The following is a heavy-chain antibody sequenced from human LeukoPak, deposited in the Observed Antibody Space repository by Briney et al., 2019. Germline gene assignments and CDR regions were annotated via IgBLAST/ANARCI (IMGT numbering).Heavy chain of an antibody. V-gene: IGHV1-69*13. D-gene: IGHD1-26*01. J-gene: IGHJ6*02. Sequence: GASVKVSCKASGGTFSSYAISWVRQAPGQGLEWMGGIIPIFGTANYAQKFQGRVTITADESTSTAYMELSSLRSEDTAVYYCARGYSGSGYYYGMDVWGQGTTVTVSS. CDR3: ARGYSGSGYYYGMDV. CDR2: IIPIFGTA. CDR1: GGTFSSYA.